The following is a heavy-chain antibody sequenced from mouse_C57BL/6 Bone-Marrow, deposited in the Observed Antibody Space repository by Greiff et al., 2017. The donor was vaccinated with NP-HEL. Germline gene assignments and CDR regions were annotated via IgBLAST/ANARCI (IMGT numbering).Heavy chain of an antibody. Sequence: QVQLKQSGAELMKPGASVKLSCKATGYTFTGYWIEWVKQRPGHGLEWIGEILPGSGSTNYNEKFKGKATFTADTSSNTAYMQLSSLTTEDSAIYYCARRSYCGSSYVWFAYWGQGTLVTVSA. V-gene: IGHV1-9*01. CDR1: GYTFTGYW. CDR3: ARRSYCGSSYVWFAY. J-gene: IGHJ3*01. D-gene: IGHD1-1*01. CDR2: ILPGSGST.